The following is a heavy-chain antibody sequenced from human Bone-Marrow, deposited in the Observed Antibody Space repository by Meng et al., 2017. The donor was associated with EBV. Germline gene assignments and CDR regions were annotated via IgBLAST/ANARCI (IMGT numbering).Heavy chain of an antibody. V-gene: IGHV1-69*06. CDR3: ARKGGLGGWFDP. CDR2: IIPLFFTT. J-gene: IGHJ5*02. CDR1: GGTLNNYA. D-gene: IGHD3-16*01. Sequence: YQVQVGAEGPRLGFSVKVLCKACGGTLNNYAISWVRRAPGQGLEWMGGIIPLFFTTNYARKFQGRVTITADKSTSTYYMELSSLRSDDTAVYYCARKGGLGGWFDPWGQGTLVTVSS.